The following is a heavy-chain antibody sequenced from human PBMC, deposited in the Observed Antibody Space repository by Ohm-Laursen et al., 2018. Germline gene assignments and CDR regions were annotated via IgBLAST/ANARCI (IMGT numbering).Heavy chain of an antibody. V-gene: IGHV1-46*01. Sequence: ASVKVSCNASGYTFTTYYMHWVRQAPGQGPEWMGIINPNDGGTTYSQKLQGRVTLTRDTSTSTVYMELSSLRSEDTAVYYCARGYHLLEYWGQGTLVTVSS. CDR1: GYTFTTYY. CDR2: INPNDGGT. CDR3: ARGYHLLEY. D-gene: IGHD1-14*01. J-gene: IGHJ4*02.